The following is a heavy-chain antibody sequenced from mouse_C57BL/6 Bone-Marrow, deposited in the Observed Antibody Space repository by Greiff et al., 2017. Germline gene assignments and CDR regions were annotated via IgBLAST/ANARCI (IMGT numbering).Heavy chain of an antibody. Sequence: VQLQQPGTELVKPGASVKLSCKASGYTFTSYWMHWVKQRPGQGLEWIGNINPSNGGTNYNEKFKSKATLTVTKSSSTAYIQHSSLTSVDSAVYYCARGWLLRYFDVWGTGTTVTVSS. V-gene: IGHV1-53*01. D-gene: IGHD2-3*01. J-gene: IGHJ1*03. CDR1: GYTFTSYW. CDR2: INPSNGGT. CDR3: ARGWLLRYFDV.